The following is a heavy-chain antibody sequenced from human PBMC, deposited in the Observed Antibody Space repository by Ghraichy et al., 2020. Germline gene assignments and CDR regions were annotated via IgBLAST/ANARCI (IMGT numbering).Heavy chain of an antibody. Sequence: SETLSLTCSVSGVSIVNDDYYWNWIRQSPGKGPEWIGYISYNGDTHYKTSLRSRLTMSRDTSRNQFSLTLAFVTAADTAVYYCVRGLSDYDYSGYYGLWGQGTLVTVSS. CDR2: ISYNGDT. CDR1: GVSIVNDDYY. D-gene: IGHD3-22*01. J-gene: IGHJ4*02. V-gene: IGHV4-30-4*01. CDR3: VRGLSDYDYSGYYGL.